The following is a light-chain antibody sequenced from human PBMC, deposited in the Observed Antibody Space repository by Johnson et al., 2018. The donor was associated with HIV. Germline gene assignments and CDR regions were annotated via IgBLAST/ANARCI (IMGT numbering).Light chain of an antibody. CDR1: SSNIGSNY. V-gene: IGLV1-51*02. J-gene: IGLJ1*01. CDR2: END. Sequence: QSVLTQPPSVSAAPGQKVTISCSGGSSNIGSNYVSWYKQLPGTAPKLLIYENDKRPSGIRDRFSGSKSGTAATLAITGLQTGDEADYYCGTWDSSLIIFVFGTGIKVTGL. CDR3: GTWDSSLIIFV.